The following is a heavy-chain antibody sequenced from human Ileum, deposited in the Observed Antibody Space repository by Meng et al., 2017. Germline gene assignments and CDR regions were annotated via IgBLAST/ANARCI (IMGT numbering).Heavy chain of an antibody. V-gene: IGHV3-66*01. CDR1: GFSVSNEF. CDR3: TRGEDH. J-gene: IGHJ4*02. Sequence: EGQVVESGGGVVQPGGSLRLSCAASGFSVSNEFMSWVRQAKGKGLEWVSVIYSGGGPDYADSVKGRFTTSRDSSKNTMYLQMNNLRADDTAMYYCTRGEDHWGQGTLVTVSS. CDR2: IYSGGGP.